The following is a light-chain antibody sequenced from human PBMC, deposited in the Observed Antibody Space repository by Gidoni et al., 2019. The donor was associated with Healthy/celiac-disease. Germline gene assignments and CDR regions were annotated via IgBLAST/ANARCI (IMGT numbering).Light chain of an antibody. CDR1: QSVSSSY. CDR3: QQYGSSPSWT. V-gene: IGKV3-20*01. Sequence: IVLTQSPVTLSLSPGERATLSCRASQSVSSSYLAWYQQKTGQSPRLLIYGASSRATGIPDRFSGSGAGTDVTLTISRLEHEDVAVYYCQQYGSSPSWTFGQGTKVEIK. CDR2: GAS. J-gene: IGKJ1*01.